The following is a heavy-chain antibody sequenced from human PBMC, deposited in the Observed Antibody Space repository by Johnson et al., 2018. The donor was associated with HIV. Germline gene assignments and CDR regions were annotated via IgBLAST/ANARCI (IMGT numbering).Heavy chain of an antibody. V-gene: IGHV3-25*05. D-gene: IGHD3-3*01. Sequence: VQLVESGGGLAKPAWSPRLSCAASQFTFSSYYMNCVRQAPGNGLEWVGQVNPNGGSPYLIDSGKARLNISRDNAKNTLHLKLNSRRAEVPALYYCAKDLGDSENAEWASDYYDFGKDYPGQETRGVIGAFDIWGQGTMVTVSS. CDR3: AKDLGDSENAEWASDYYDFGKDYPGQETRGVIGAFDI. CDR1: QFTFSSYY. CDR2: VNPNGGSP. J-gene: IGHJ3*02.